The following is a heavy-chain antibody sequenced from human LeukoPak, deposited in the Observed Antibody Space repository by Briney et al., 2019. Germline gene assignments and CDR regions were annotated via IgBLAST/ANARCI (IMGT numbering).Heavy chain of an antibody. J-gene: IGHJ3*02. CDR3: ARDDGQGILTGFARPGAVNAFDI. Sequence: SQTLSLTCTVSGGSISSGGYYWSWIRQHPGKGLEWIGYIYYGGSTYYNPSLKSRVTISVDTSKNQFSLKLSSVTAADTAVYYYARDDGQGILTGFARPGAVNAFDIWGQGTMVTVSS. D-gene: IGHD3-9*01. CDR1: GGSISSGGYY. V-gene: IGHV4-31*03. CDR2: IYYGGST.